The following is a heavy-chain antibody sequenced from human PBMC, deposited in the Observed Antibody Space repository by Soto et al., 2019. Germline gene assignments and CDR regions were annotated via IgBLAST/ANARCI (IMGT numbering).Heavy chain of an antibody. Sequence: GGSLRLSCAPSGLTFSNYAMSWVRQAPGGGLEWVSSMSGSSSTTYYADSVRGRFTISRDRSKNTLYLQMSSLRAEDTALYYCAKNQERELPRVIDFWGQGTLVTVSS. CDR1: GLTFSNYA. V-gene: IGHV3-23*01. J-gene: IGHJ4*02. CDR3: AKNQERELPRVIDF. D-gene: IGHD1-7*01. CDR2: MSGSSSTT.